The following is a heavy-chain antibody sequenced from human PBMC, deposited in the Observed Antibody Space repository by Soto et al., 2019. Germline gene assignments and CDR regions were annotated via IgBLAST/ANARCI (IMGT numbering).Heavy chain of an antibody. J-gene: IGHJ4*02. CDR3: ARDLVSGSDFWRAYNGGYFDY. V-gene: IGHV1-18*01. Sequence: QVKLVQSGAEVKRPGASVKVCCKASGYTFRNYGITWVRQAPGQGLEWMAWISPYNGNTNYAQDLQGRVTMTTDTSTSTAYMELRSLTSEDTAMYYCARDLVSGSDFWRAYNGGYFDYWGQGTLVTVSS. CDR1: GYTFRNYG. D-gene: IGHD3-3*01. CDR2: ISPYNGNT.